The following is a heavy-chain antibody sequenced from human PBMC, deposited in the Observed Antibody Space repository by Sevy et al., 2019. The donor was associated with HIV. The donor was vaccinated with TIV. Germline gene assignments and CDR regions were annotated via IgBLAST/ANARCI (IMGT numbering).Heavy chain of an antibody. D-gene: IGHD3-10*01. V-gene: IGHV3-30-3*01. J-gene: IGHJ6*02. CDR2: ISYDGSNK. CDR1: GFTFSSYA. Sequence: GGSLRLSCAASGFTFSSYAMHWVRQAPGKGLEWVAVISYDGSNKDYADSGKGRFTISRDNSKNTLYLQMNSLRTEDTAVYYCARGGITMVRGVISPSYYYFGMDVWGQGTTVTVSS. CDR3: ARGGITMVRGVISPSYYYFGMDV.